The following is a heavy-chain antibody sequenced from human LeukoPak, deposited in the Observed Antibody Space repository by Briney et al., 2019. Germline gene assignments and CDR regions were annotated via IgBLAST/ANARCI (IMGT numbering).Heavy chain of an antibody. CDR3: ARVSEYYDFWSGPKYYFDY. Sequence: TVKLPCKASGYTFTRFYIHWVRQAPGQGLEWMGMNNPSCDTTNYAQKFQGRIAMTRDTSTSTVSMELSSLRSEDTAVYYCARVSEYYDFWSGPKYYFDYWGQGTLVTVSS. D-gene: IGHD3-3*01. V-gene: IGHV1-46*01. CDR2: NNPSCDTT. CDR1: GYTFTRFY. J-gene: IGHJ4*02.